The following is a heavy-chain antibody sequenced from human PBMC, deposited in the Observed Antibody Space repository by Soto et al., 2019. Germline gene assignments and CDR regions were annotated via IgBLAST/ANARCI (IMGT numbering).Heavy chain of an antibody. Sequence: EVQLVESGGGLVKPGGSLRLSCADSVFTFSGYSMNWVRQAPGKGLEWVSSISSSSSYIYYADSVKGRFTISRDNAKNSLYLQMNSLRAEDTAVYYCARDPAAGTRHFDLWGRGTLVTVSS. J-gene: IGHJ2*01. CDR2: ISSSSSYI. CDR1: VFTFSGYS. D-gene: IGHD6-13*01. V-gene: IGHV3-21*03. CDR3: ARDPAAGTRHFDL.